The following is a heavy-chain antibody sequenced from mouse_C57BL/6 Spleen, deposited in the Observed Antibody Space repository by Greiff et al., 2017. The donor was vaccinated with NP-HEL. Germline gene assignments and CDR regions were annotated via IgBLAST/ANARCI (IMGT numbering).Heavy chain of an antibody. J-gene: IGHJ1*03. D-gene: IGHD1-1*01. CDR3: ARKTVVATDWYFDV. Sequence: VQLQQPGAELVKPGASVKLSCKASGYTFTSYWMQWVKQRPGQGLEWIGEIDPSASYTNYNQKFKGKATLTVDTSSSTAYMQLSSLTSEDSAVYYCARKTVVATDWYFDVWGTGTTVTVSS. V-gene: IGHV1-50*01. CDR1: GYTFTSYW. CDR2: IDPSASYT.